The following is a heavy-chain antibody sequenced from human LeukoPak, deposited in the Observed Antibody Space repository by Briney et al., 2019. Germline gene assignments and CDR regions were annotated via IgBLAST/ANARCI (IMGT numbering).Heavy chain of an antibody. CDR2: INAGNGNT. Sequence: ASVKVSCKASGYTFTSYAMHWVRQAPGRRLEWMGWINAGNGNTKYSQKFQGRVTITRDTSASTAYMELSSLRSEDTAVYYCARDVDSSWYREGNWFDPWGQGTLVTVSS. CDR3: ARDVDSSWYREGNWFDP. CDR1: GYTFTSYA. V-gene: IGHV1-3*01. J-gene: IGHJ5*02. D-gene: IGHD6-13*01.